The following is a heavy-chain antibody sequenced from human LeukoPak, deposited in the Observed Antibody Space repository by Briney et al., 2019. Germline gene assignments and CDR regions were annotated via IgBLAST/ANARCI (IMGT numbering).Heavy chain of an antibody. CDR1: GFALNGYS. J-gene: IGHJ4*02. CDR2: ISGDSTNI. CDR3: ARDHYFGDSGYSRSLDY. V-gene: IGHV3-48*01. D-gene: IGHD3-10*01. Sequence: GGSLRLSCAASGFALNGYSMNWVRQAPGKGLQCISYISGDSTNIFYADSVKGRFTISRDNAKNSLYLQMNSLRAEDTAVYYCARDHYFGDSGYSRSLDYWGQGTLVTVSS.